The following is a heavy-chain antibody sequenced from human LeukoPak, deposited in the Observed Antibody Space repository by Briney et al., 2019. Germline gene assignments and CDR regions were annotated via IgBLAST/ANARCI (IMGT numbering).Heavy chain of an antibody. CDR2: ISSNGGST. CDR1: GFSFSRYT. Sequence: GGSLRLSCAASGFSFSRYTMHWVRQAPGKGLEYVSAISSNGGSTYYVKSVKGRFTISRDNSKKPLYLQMGSLRAEDMAVYYCASSYDSSGYTPFDYWGQGTLVTVSS. V-gene: IGHV3-64*01. CDR3: ASSYDSSGYTPFDY. J-gene: IGHJ4*02. D-gene: IGHD3-22*01.